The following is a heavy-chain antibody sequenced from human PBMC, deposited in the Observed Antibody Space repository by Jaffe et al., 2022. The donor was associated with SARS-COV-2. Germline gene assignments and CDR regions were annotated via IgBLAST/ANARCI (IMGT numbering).Heavy chain of an antibody. CDR2: IYTSGST. J-gene: IGHJ2*01. CDR3: ASDGGYSYSDHNWYFDL. CDR1: GGSISSGSYY. Sequence: QVQLQESGPGLVKPSQTLSLTCTVSGGSISSGSYYWSWIRQPAGKGLEWIGRIYTSGSTNYNPSLKSRVTISVDTSKNQFSLKLSSVTAADTAVYYCASDGGYSYSDHNWYFDLWGRGTLVTVSS. D-gene: IGHD5-18*01. V-gene: IGHV4-61*02.